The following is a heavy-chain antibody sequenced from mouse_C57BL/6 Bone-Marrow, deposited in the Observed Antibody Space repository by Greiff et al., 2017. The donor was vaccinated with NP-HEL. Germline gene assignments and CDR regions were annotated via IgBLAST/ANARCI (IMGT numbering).Heavy chain of an antibody. D-gene: IGHD1-1*01. CDR1: GFTFSDYY. CDR3: ARSLYYGSSVFAY. V-gene: IGHV5-12*01. Sequence: EVQRVESGGGLVQPGGSLKLSCAASGFTFSDYYMYWVRQTPEKRLEWVAYISNGGGSTYYPDTVKGRFTISRDNAKNTLYLQMSRLKSEDTAMYYCARSLYYGSSVFAYWGQGTLVTVSA. CDR2: ISNGGGST. J-gene: IGHJ3*01.